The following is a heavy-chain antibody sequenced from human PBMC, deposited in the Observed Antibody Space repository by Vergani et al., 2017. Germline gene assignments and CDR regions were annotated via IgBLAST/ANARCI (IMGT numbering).Heavy chain of an antibody. CDR2: ISYNGGNQ. Sequence: QVQLVESGGNLVQPGRSLRLSCAAAGFKFSNFGMHWVRQVPGKGLEWVAFISYNGGNQYYADSVQGRFTISRDNTKNILYLQMSSLRVEDTALYYCTRDVADTHSSIWPLNYHYFMDVWGEGTTVTVS. J-gene: IGHJ6*03. CDR1: GFKFSNFG. D-gene: IGHD6-13*01. V-gene: IGHV3-33*05. CDR3: TRDVADTHSSIWPLNYHYFMDV.